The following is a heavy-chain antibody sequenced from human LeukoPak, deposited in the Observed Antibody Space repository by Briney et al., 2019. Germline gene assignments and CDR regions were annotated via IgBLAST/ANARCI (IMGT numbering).Heavy chain of an antibody. D-gene: IGHD4-17*01. Sequence: GGSLRLSCAASGFTVSSNYMSWVRQAPGKGLEWVSVIYSGGSTYYADSVKGRFTISRDNSKNTLYLQMNSLRAEDTAVYYCAKDSSYGDLFDYWGQGTLVTVSS. CDR2: IYSGGST. J-gene: IGHJ4*02. CDR3: AKDSSYGDLFDY. V-gene: IGHV3-53*01. CDR1: GFTVSSNY.